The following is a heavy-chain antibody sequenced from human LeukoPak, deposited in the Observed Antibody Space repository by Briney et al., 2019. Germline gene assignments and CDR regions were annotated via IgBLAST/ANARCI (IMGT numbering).Heavy chain of an antibody. CDR1: GYTFTGYY. V-gene: IGHV1-2*02. CDR3: ARDARNSGSYYMGY. D-gene: IGHD1-26*01. J-gene: IGHJ4*02. CDR2: INPNSGGT. Sequence: ASVKVSCKASGYTFTGYYMHWVRQAPGQGLEWMGWINPNSGGTNYAQKFQGRVTMTRDTSISTAYMELSRLGSDDTAVYYCARDARNSGSYYMGYWGQGTLVTVSS.